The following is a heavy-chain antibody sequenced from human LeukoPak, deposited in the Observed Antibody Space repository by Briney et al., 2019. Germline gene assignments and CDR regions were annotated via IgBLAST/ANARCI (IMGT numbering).Heavy chain of an antibody. CDR1: GYTFTGYY. J-gene: IGHJ4*02. Sequence: ASVKVSCKASGYTFTGYYMHWVRQAPGQGLEWMGWINPNSGGTNYEQKFQGRVTMTRDTPISTAYMELSRLRSDDTAVYYCARPRGYSSSDFDYWGQGTLVTVSS. CDR2: INPNSGGT. V-gene: IGHV1-2*02. D-gene: IGHD6-6*01. CDR3: ARPRGYSSSDFDY.